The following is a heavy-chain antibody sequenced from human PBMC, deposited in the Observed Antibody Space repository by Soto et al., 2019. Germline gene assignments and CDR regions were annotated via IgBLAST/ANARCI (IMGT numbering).Heavy chain of an antibody. CDR3: ASGPSHGAFDL. J-gene: IGHJ3*01. V-gene: IGHV1-2*04. CDR1: GYTFTDSY. Sequence: QVQLAQAGAEVKNPGASVKVSCKASGYTFTDSYIHWLRQAPAQGLEWMGWINPNSGDTKYAQKFQGWATMTRDTSISTTYMELSRLTSDDTALYYCASGPSHGAFDLWGQGTIITVSS. CDR2: INPNSGDT.